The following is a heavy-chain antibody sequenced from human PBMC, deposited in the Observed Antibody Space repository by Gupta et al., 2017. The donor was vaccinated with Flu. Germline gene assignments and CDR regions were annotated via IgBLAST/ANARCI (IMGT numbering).Heavy chain of an antibody. Sequence: EVQLLESGGGLVQPGGSLRLSCAASGFTFSSYAMSWVRQAPGKGLEWVSAISGSGGSTYYADSVKGRFTISRDNSKNTLYLQMNSLRAEDTAVYYCAKYYYDSSGYSRPRSRTDKFDYWGQGTLVTVSS. CDR3: AKYYYDSSGYSRPRSRTDKFDY. D-gene: IGHD3-22*01. CDR2: ISGSGGST. CDR1: GFTFSSYA. V-gene: IGHV3-23*01. J-gene: IGHJ4*02.